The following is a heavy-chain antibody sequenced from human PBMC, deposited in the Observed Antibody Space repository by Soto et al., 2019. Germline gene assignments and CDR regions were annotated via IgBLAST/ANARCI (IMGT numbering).Heavy chain of an antibody. Sequence: GASVKVSCKASGGTFNSYAIAWVRQAPGQGLEWMGGIIPIFGTANYAQKFQGRVTITADESTSTAYMELSSLRSEDTAVYYCASSHSSSPTYGMDVWGQGTTVTVSS. V-gene: IGHV1-69*13. D-gene: IGHD6-6*01. CDR3: ASSHSSSPTYGMDV. J-gene: IGHJ6*02. CDR2: IIPIFGTA. CDR1: GGTFNSYA.